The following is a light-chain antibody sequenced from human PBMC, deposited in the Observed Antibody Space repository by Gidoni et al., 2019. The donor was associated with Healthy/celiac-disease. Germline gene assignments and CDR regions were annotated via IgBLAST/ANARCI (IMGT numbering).Light chain of an antibody. J-gene: IGKJ2*01. CDR3: QQYGSSPPVT. CDR1: QSVSSSY. Sequence: EIVLTQSPGTLSLSPGERATLSCRASQSVSSSYLAWYQQKPGQAPRLLIYGASSGSGTDFTLTISRLEPEDFAVYYCQQYGSSPPVTFGQGTKLGIK. CDR2: GAS. V-gene: IGKV3-20*01.